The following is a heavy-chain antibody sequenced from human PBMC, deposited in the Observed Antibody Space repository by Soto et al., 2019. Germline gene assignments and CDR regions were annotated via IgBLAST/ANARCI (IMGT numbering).Heavy chain of an antibody. J-gene: IGHJ1*01. Sequence: QVQLVESGGGVVQPGRSLRLSCAASGFTFSSYAMHWVRQAPGKGLEWVAVISYDGSNKYYADSVKGRFTISRDNSKNTLYLQMNSLRAEDTAVYYCAREGIDTAMIVVGRVFQHWGQGTLVTVSS. CDR2: ISYDGSNK. V-gene: IGHV3-30-3*01. D-gene: IGHD3-22*01. CDR1: GFTFSSYA. CDR3: AREGIDTAMIVVGRVFQH.